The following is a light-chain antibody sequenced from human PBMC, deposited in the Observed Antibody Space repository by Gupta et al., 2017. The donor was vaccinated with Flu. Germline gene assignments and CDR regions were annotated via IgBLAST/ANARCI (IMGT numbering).Light chain of an antibody. Sequence: QSALTQPASVSGSPGQSITISCTGTSSDVGGYNYVSWYQQYPGKAPKLMSYEVSNRPSGVSNRFSGSKSANTASLTISGLQAEDEANYYCSSFTSSSTWVFGGGTKLTVL. CDR3: SSFTSSSTWV. J-gene: IGLJ3*02. V-gene: IGLV2-14*01. CDR2: EVS. CDR1: SSDVGGYNY.